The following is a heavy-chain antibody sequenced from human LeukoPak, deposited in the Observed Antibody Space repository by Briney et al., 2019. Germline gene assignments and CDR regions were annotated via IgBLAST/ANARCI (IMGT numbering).Heavy chain of an antibody. V-gene: IGHV4-38-2*01. Sequence: PSETLSLTCAVSGCSISSGYYWGGSRPPPGKGLEGIGIIYYSGSTYYNPSLKSRVTISVDTSKNQFSLKLSSVTAADTAVYYCARPVLLEMATIGGYFDLWGRGTLVTVSS. J-gene: IGHJ2*01. CDR3: ARPVLLEMATIGGYFDL. CDR2: IYYSGST. CDR1: GCSISSGYY. D-gene: IGHD5-24*01.